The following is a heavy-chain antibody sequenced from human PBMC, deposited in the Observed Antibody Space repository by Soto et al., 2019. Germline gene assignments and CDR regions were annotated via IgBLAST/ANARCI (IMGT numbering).Heavy chain of an antibody. D-gene: IGHD6-19*01. CDR3: ARAGGLGAVAVDY. Sequence: QLQLQESGSGLVKPSQTLSLTCAVSGGSISSGGYSWSWIRQPPGKGLEWIGYIYHSGSTYYNPSLKSRVTISGDRAKNQCSLKLSSGTAADTAVYYCARAGGLGAVAVDYWGQGTLVTVSS. J-gene: IGHJ4*02. CDR1: GGSISSGGYS. CDR2: IYHSGST. V-gene: IGHV4-30-2*01.